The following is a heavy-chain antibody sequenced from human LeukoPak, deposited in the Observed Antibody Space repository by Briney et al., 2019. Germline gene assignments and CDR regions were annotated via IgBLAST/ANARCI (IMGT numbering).Heavy chain of an antibody. D-gene: IGHD1-26*01. J-gene: IGHJ5*02. CDR1: GGSFSGYY. Sequence: SETLSLTCAVYGGSFSGYYWSWIRQPPGKGLEWIGEINHSGSTNYNPSLKGRVSISLDTSKNQFSLNLTSVTAADTAIYFCARDQSGTYRDKWFDPWGQGSLVTVSS. V-gene: IGHV4-34*09. CDR2: INHSGST. CDR3: ARDQSGTYRDKWFDP.